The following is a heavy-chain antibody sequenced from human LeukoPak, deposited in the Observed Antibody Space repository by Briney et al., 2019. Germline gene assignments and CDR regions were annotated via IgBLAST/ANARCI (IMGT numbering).Heavy chain of an antibody. CDR1: GFTFSSYA. CDR3: AKLTGTTP. V-gene: IGHV3-48*04. CDR2: ISSSSGTI. D-gene: IGHD1-7*01. Sequence: PGGSLRLSCAASGFTFSSYAMKWVRQAPGKGLEWVSYISSSSGTIYYVDSVKGRFTISRDNAKNTLYLQMNSLRAEDTAVYYCAKLTGTTPWGQGTLVTVSS. J-gene: IGHJ5*02.